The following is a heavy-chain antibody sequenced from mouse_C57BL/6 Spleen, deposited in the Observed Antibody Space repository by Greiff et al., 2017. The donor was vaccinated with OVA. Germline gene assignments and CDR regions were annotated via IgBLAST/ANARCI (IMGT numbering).Heavy chain of an antibody. D-gene: IGHD1-1*01. CDR3: ARQGYGSSYEGVYYFDY. V-gene: IGHV1-55*01. J-gene: IGHJ2*01. Sequence: VQLQQPGAELVKPGASVKMSCKASGYTFTSYWITWVKQRPGQGLEWIGDIYPGSGSTNYNEKFKSKATLTVDTSSSTAYMQLSSLTSEDSAVYYCARQGYGSSYEGVYYFDYWGQGTTLTVSS. CDR1: GYTFTSYW. CDR2: IYPGSGST.